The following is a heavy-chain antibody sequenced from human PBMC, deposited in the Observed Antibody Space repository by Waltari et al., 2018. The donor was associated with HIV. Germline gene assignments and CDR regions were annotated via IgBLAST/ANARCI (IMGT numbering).Heavy chain of an antibody. J-gene: IGHJ4*02. CDR3: ARQEVMITFGGVIAPLYFDY. D-gene: IGHD3-16*02. CDR2: IYYSGST. Sequence: QLQLQESGPGLVKPSETLSLTCTVSGGSISSSSYYWGWIRQPPGKGLEWIGSIYYSGSTYYNPSLKSRVTISVDTSKNQFSLKLSSVTAADTAVYYCARQEVMITFGGVIAPLYFDYWGQGTLVTVSS. CDR1: GGSISSSSYY. V-gene: IGHV4-39*01.